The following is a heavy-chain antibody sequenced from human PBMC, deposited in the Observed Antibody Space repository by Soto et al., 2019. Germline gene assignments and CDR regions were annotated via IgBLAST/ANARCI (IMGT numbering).Heavy chain of an antibody. CDR2: INHSGST. CDR1: GGSFSGYY. D-gene: IGHD2-2*01. V-gene: IGHV4-34*01. J-gene: IGHJ4*02. Sequence: PSQTLSLTCAVYGGSFSGYYWSWIRQPPGKGLEWIGEINHSGSTNYNPSLKSRVTISVDTSKNQFSLQLSSLTSAYTAEFYCAWFTATAMFFDYVGQGTLVAVSS. CDR3: AWFTATAMFFDY.